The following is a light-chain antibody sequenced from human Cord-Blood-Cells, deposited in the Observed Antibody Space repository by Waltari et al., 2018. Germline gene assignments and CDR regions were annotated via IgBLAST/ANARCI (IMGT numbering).Light chain of an antibody. V-gene: IGLV2-14*03. J-gene: IGLJ1*01. CDR3: SSYTSSSTYV. Sequence: QSALTQPASVSGSPGQSITIPCTGSSSAVGGYNYVSWYQQHPVKAPNLMIYDVSNRPSGVSNRFSGSKSGNTASLTISGLQAEDEADYYCSSYTSSSTYVFGTGTKVTVL. CDR2: DVS. CDR1: SSAVGGYNY.